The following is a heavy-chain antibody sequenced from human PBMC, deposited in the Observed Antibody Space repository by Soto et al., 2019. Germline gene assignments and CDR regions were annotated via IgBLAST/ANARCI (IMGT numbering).Heavy chain of an antibody. CDR1: GYTFTSYD. V-gene: IGHV1-8*01. D-gene: IGHD2-8*01. CDR3: ARGLFGVPEGDAFDS. Sequence: ASVKVSFKASGYTFTSYDINWVRQATGQGLEWMGWMNPNSGNTGYAQKFQGRVTMTRNTSISTAYMELSSLRSEDTAVYYCARGLFGVPEGDAFDSWGQGTMVTVSS. CDR2: MNPNSGNT. J-gene: IGHJ3*02.